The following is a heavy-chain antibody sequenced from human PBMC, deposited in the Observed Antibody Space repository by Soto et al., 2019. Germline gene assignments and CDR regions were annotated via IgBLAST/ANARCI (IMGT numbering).Heavy chain of an antibody. V-gene: IGHV1-69*13. J-gene: IGHJ6*02. D-gene: IGHD3-3*01. Sequence: ASVKVSCKASGGTFSSYAISWVRQAPGQGLEWMGGIIPIFGTANYAQKFQGRVTITADESTSTAYMELSSLRSEDTAVYYCARDYEIYYYYGMDVWGQGTTVTVSS. CDR3: ARDYEIYYYYGMDV. CDR2: IIPIFGTA. CDR1: GGTFSSYA.